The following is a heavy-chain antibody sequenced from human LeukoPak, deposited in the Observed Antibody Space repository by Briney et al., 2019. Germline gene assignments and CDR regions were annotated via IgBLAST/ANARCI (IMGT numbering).Heavy chain of an antibody. J-gene: IGHJ4*02. V-gene: IGHV1-69*13. CDR1: RGTFSSYA. Sequence: SVNVSCKASRGTFSSYAISWVRQAPGQRLEWMGGIIAIFGTANYAQKFQGRVTITADESTSTAYIELSSLRSEDTDVYYCAREVARFGGWYGSEASYFDYWGQGTLVTVSS. CDR2: IIAIFGTA. D-gene: IGHD6-19*01. CDR3: AREVARFGGWYGSEASYFDY.